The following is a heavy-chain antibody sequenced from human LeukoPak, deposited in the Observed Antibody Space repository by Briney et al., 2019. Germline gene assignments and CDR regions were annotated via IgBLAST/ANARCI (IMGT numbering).Heavy chain of an antibody. J-gene: IGHJ4*02. V-gene: IGHV3-23*01. D-gene: IGHD2-21*02. Sequence: GGSLRLSCAASGFAVSSNYMSWVRQAPGKGLEWVSAISGGGDITYYADSVTGRFTISRDNSKDTLFLQMHSLRPGDTAVYYCVREDTPATANYWGQGTLVTISS. CDR3: VREDTPATANY. CDR1: GFAVSSNY. CDR2: ISGGGDIT.